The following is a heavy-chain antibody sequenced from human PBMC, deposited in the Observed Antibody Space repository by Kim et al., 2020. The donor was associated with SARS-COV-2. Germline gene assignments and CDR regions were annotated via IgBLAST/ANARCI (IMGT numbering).Heavy chain of an antibody. CDR2: IYYSGST. V-gene: IGHV4-59*08. J-gene: IGHJ4*02. CDR1: GGSISSYY. Sequence: SETLSLTCTVSGGSISSYYWSWIRQPPGKGLEWIGYIYYSGSTNYNPSLKSRVTISVDTSKNQFSLKLSSVTAADTAVYYCARLFLGIEGVYFDYWGQGTLVTVSS. D-gene: IGHD7-27*01. CDR3: ARLFLGIEGVYFDY.